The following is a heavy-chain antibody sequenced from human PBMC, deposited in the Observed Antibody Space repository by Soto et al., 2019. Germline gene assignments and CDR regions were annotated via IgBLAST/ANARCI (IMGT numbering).Heavy chain of an antibody. Sequence: GGSLRLSCAASGFTFSSYSMNWVRQAPGKGLEWVPYISSSSSTIYYADSVKGRFTISRDNAKNSLYLQMNSLRDEDTAVYYCARGGVVADYYYYGMDVWGQGTTVTVSS. CDR1: GFTFSSYS. J-gene: IGHJ6*02. V-gene: IGHV3-48*02. D-gene: IGHD3-3*01. CDR3: ARGGVVADYYYYGMDV. CDR2: ISSSSSTI.